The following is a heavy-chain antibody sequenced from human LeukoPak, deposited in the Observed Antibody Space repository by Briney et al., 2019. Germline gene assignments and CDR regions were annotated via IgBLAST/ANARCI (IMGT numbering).Heavy chain of an antibody. CDR2: INGDGGNT. CDR3: AKPKLLHAFDF. J-gene: IGHJ3*01. Sequence: GGSLRLSCAASGFTFSSQAMNWVRQSPGKGLEWVSAINGDGGNTYYAGSVKGRFTISRDNSKNTLYLQMNSLRVDDTAVYYCAKPKLLHAFDFWGQVTMVSVS. CDR1: GFTFSSQA. V-gene: IGHV3-23*01. D-gene: IGHD2-21*02.